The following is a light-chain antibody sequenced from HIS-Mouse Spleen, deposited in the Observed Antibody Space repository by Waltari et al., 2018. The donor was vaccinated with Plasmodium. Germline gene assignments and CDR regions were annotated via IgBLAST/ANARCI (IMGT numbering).Light chain of an antibody. V-gene: IGKV1-5*03. CDR2: KAS. J-gene: IGKJ3*01. CDR3: QQYNSYSLFT. CDR1: QSISSW. Sequence: DIQMTQSPSTLSASVGDRVTITCRASQSISSWVAWYQQQPGKAPKLLIYKASSLESGVPSRFSGSGSGTEFTLTISSLQPDDFATYYCQQYNSYSLFTFGPGTKVDIK.